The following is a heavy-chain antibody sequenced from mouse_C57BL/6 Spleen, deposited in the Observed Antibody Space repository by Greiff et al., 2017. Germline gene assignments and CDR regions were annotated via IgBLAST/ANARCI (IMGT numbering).Heavy chain of an antibody. D-gene: IGHD1-1*01. J-gene: IGHJ3*01. V-gene: IGHV1-69*01. CDR2: IDPSDSYT. CDR3: ARWGDGFAY. CDR1: GYTFTSYW. Sequence: QVQLQQPGAELVMPGASVKLSCKASGYTFTSYWMHWVKQRPGQGLEWIGEIDPSDSYTTYNQKFKGKSTLTVDKSSSTAYMQLSSLTSEDSAVYYCARWGDGFAYWGQGTLVTVSA.